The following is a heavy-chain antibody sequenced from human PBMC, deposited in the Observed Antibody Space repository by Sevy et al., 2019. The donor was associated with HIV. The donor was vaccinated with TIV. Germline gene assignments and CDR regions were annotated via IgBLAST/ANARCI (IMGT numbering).Heavy chain of an antibody. CDR2: IWSDGAYQ. V-gene: IGHV3-33*01. CDR3: ARGGYYYDNAAYYALDS. CDR1: GFTFSNYA. Sequence: GGSLRLSCAATGFTFSNYAMHWVRQAPGKGMEWVAIIWSDGAYQYHGDSVKGRFNSSRDNSKNTLYLQMNNVRVEDTAVYYCARGGYYYDNAAYYALDSWGQGTLVTVSS. D-gene: IGHD3-22*01. J-gene: IGHJ4*02.